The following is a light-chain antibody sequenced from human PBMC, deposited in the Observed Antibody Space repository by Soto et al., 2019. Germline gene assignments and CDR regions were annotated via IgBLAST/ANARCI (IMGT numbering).Light chain of an antibody. CDR1: SSDVGGYKY. J-gene: IGLJ3*02. V-gene: IGLV2-8*01. CDR3: SSYAGSNNWV. CDR2: EVS. Sequence: SVLTQPPSASGSPGQSVPISCTGTSSDVGGYKYVSWYQQHPGKAPKLMIYEVSKRPSGVPDRFSGSKSGNTASLTVSGLQAEDEADYYCSSYAGSNNWVFGGGTKLTVL.